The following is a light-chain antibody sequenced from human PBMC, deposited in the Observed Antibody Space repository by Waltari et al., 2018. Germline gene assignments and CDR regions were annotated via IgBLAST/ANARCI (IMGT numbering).Light chain of an antibody. CDR3: SARELSGHVV. J-gene: IGLJ2*01. CDR1: LLLTYY. CDR2: GKN. Sequence: SSDLTQDPDVSVALGQPVRITCQGDLLLTYYGNWCRQKPGQAPELVIHGKNNRPSGIPDRFSASSSENTASLIITGAQAEDEADYYCSARELSGHVVFGGGTRLTVL. V-gene: IGLV3-19*01.